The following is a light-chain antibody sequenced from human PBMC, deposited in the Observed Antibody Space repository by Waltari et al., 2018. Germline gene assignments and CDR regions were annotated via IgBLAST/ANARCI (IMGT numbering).Light chain of an antibody. J-gene: IGLJ3*02. CDR2: DVS. CDR1: SSDVGGYNS. V-gene: IGLV2-14*01. CDR3: SSYTSISTLV. Sequence: QSALTQPASVSGSPGQSITISCTGTSSDVGGYNSVSWFQQHPGRAPKRMIYDVSKRPSGVSNRFSGSKSGNAASLTISGLQAEDEADYYCSSYTSISTLVFGVGTKVTVL.